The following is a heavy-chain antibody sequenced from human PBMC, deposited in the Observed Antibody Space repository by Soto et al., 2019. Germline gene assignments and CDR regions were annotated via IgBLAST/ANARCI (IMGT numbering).Heavy chain of an antibody. D-gene: IGHD4-4*01. CDR1: GYTFTSYY. CDR2: INPSVGST. J-gene: IGHJ5*02. V-gene: IGHV1-46*01. CDR3: AGDPDSHYNDSHASSYP. Sequence: ASVKVSCKASGYTFTSYYMHWVRQAPGQGLEWMGIINPSVGSTSYAQKFQGRVTITRDTSTGTAYMELTGLRSDDTAVYYCAGDPDSHYNDSHASSYPWGQGTLVTVSS.